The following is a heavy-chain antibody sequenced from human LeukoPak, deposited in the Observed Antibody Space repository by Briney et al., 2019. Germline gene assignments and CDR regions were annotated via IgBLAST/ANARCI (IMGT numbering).Heavy chain of an antibody. CDR3: ARVSGYCTNGVCMGFDY. CDR2: IIPILGIS. V-gene: IGHV1-69*04. J-gene: IGHJ4*02. CDR1: GGTFSSYA. D-gene: IGHD2-8*01. Sequence: GASVKLSCKASGGTFSSYAISWVRQAPGQGLEWMGRIIPILGISNYAQKFQGRVTITADKSTSTAYMGLSSLRSDDTAVYYCARVSGYCTNGVCMGFDYWGQGTLVTVSS.